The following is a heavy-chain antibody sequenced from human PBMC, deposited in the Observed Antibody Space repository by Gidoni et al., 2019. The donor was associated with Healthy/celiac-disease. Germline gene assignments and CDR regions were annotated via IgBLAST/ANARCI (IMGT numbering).Heavy chain of an antibody. J-gene: IGHJ4*02. V-gene: IGHV3-64D*06. Sequence: KGLEYVSAISSNGGSTYYADSVKGRFTISRDNSKNTLYLQMSSLKAEDTAVYYCVKNFLDTAIGTGFYFDFWGQGTLVTVSS. CDR2: ISSNGGST. CDR3: VKNFLDTAIGTGFYFDF. D-gene: IGHD5-18*01.